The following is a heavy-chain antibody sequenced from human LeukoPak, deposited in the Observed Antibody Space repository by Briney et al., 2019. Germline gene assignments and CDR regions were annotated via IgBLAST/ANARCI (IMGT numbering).Heavy chain of an antibody. Sequence: GGSLRLSCAASVFTFSSYEMNWVRQAPGKGLEWVSYISSSGSTIYYADSVKGRFTISRDNAKNSLYLQMNSLRAEDTAVYYCARDFSRGTISGDVWGQGTTVTVSS. V-gene: IGHV3-48*03. D-gene: IGHD3-3*01. CDR1: VFTFSSYE. CDR2: ISSSGSTI. CDR3: ARDFSRGTISGDV. J-gene: IGHJ6*02.